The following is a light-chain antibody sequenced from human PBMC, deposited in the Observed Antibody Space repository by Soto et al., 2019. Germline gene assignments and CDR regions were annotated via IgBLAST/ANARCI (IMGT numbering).Light chain of an antibody. J-gene: IGKJ2*01. CDR2: GAS. V-gene: IGKV3-20*01. Sequence: EIVLTQSPGTLSLSPGERATLSCRASQTVSNTYLAWYQHKPGQAPRLLIYGASDRATGIPDRFSGSGSVTDFTLTISSLEPEDCALYYCQQYGTSPVTFGQGTKLEI. CDR3: QQYGTSPVT. CDR1: QTVSNTY.